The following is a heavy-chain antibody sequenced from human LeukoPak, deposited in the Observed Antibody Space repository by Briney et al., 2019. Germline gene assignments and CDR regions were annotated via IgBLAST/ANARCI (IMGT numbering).Heavy chain of an antibody. D-gene: IGHD3-22*01. Sequence: PGGSLRLSCAASGFTFSSYWMHWVRQAPGKGLVWVSRINSDGSSTSYADSVKGQFTISRDNAKNTLYLQMNSLRAEDTAVYYCASFVCFRSSGYQPYYFDYWGQGTLVTVSS. J-gene: IGHJ4*02. V-gene: IGHV3-74*01. CDR2: INSDGSST. CDR3: ASFVCFRSSGYQPYYFDY. CDR1: GFTFSSYW.